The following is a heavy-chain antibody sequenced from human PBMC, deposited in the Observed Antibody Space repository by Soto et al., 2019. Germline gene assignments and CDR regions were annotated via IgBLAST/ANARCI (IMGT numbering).Heavy chain of an antibody. V-gene: IGHV3-30*18. D-gene: IGHD6-25*01. CDR2: ISDDGSNK. J-gene: IGHJ6*02. CDR3: AKEGGFRTESPLYYYGMDV. CDR1: GFTLSKYV. Sequence: GGALRLSCADSGFTLSKYVMHWVRQAPGKGLEWVAVISDDGSNKYYADYVKGRLTISRDNSKNTLYLQMNSLRLEDTAVYYCAKEGGFRTESPLYYYGMDVWGQGTTVTVSS.